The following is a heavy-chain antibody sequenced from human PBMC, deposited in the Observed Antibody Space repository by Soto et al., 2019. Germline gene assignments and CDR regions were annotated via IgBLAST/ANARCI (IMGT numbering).Heavy chain of an antibody. CDR1: GGSISSGDYY. CDR3: ARFYDSSGYRSNNFDY. CDR2: IYYSGST. Sequence: SETLSLTCTVSGGSISSGDYYWSWIRQPPGKGLEWIGYIYYSGSTYYNPSLKSRVTISVDTSKNQFSLKLSSVTAADTAVYYCARFYDSSGYRSNNFDYWGQGTLVTVSS. V-gene: IGHV4-30-4*01. D-gene: IGHD3-22*01. J-gene: IGHJ4*02.